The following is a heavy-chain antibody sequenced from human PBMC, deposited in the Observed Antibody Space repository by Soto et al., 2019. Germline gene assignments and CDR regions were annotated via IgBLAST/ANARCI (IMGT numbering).Heavy chain of an antibody. D-gene: IGHD3-22*01. V-gene: IGHV4-59*12. CDR1: GGSISGFY. Sequence: SETLSLTCTVSGGSISGFYWSWIRQPPGKGLEWIGYIFYRGNTLYNPSLKSRVTISVDTSKNQFSLKLSSVTAADTAVYYCAREYYYDSSGHFDYWGQGTLVTVSS. J-gene: IGHJ4*02. CDR2: IFYRGNT. CDR3: AREYYYDSSGHFDY.